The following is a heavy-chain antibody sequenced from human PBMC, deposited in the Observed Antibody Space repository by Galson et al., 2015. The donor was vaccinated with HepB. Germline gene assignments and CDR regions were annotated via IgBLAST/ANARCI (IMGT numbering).Heavy chain of an antibody. CDR1: GFTFDDYA. CDR3: AKAGKRAFYADY. CDR2: ISWDGGST. J-gene: IGHJ4*02. Sequence: SLRLSCAASGFTFDDYAMHWVRQAPGKGLEWVSLISWDGGSTYYADSVKGRFTISRDNSKNSLYLQMNSLRAEDTALYYCAKAGKRAFYADYWGQGTLVTVSS. V-gene: IGHV3-43D*04. D-gene: IGHD2/OR15-2a*01.